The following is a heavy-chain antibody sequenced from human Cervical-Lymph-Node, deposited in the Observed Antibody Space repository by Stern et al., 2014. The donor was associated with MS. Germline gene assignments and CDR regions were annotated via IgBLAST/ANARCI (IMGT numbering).Heavy chain of an antibody. CDR1: GYTFTNYG. J-gene: IGHJ4*02. CDR2: ISANNGDR. D-gene: IGHD4-17*01. Sequence: VQLVQPGPVVKKPGASVKVSCKASGYTFTNYGITWVRQAPGQGLEWMGWISANNGDRKYVQRFQGRVTMTTDTSTSTAYMELRSLRSDDTAVYYCARDFDDYVGPDYWGQGTLVIVSS. CDR3: ARDFDDYVGPDY. V-gene: IGHV1-18*01.